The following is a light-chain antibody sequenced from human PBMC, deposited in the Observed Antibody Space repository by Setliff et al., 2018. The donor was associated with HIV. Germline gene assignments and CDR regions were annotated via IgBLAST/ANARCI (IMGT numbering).Light chain of an antibody. CDR3: YSYASSIVSWV. J-gene: IGLJ3*02. Sequence: ALAQPASVSGSPGQSITISCTGTSNDVGRYNLVSWYQQHPGKAPKLIIYEGNRWPSGVSNRFSGSYSGNTASLTISGLQAEDEADYYCYSYASSIVSWVFGGGTKVTVL. CDR1: SNDVGRYNL. CDR2: EGN. V-gene: IGLV2-23*01.